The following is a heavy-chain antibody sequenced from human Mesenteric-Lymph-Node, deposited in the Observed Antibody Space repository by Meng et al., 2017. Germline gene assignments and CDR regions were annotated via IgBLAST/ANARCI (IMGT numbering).Heavy chain of an antibody. D-gene: IGHD6-19*01. J-gene: IGHJ4*02. Sequence: GGSLRLSCAASRFTFSNHAMSWVRQAPGKGLEWVSIISNSGDNTYYADSVKGRFTISRDNSKNTFYLQMNSLRAEDTAVYYCAKRSRGGAVAGPKNYFDYWGLGTLVTVSS. CDR3: AKRSRGGAVAGPKNYFDY. CDR2: ISNSGDNT. V-gene: IGHV3-23*01. CDR1: RFTFSNHA.